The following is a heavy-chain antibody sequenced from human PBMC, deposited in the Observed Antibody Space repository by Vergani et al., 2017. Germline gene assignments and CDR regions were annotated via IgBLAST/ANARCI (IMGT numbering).Heavy chain of an antibody. D-gene: IGHD3-3*01. Sequence: EVQLVQSGAEVKKPGESLKISCKGSGYSFTTYWVGWVRQMPGKGLEWMGIIYPGDSDTRYSPSFQGQVTISADKSISTAYLQWSSLKASDTAMYYCAGRHIFGVVPDALDIWGQGTMVTVSS. CDR3: AGRHIFGVVPDALDI. V-gene: IGHV5-51*01. CDR1: GYSFTTYW. CDR2: IYPGDSDT. J-gene: IGHJ3*02.